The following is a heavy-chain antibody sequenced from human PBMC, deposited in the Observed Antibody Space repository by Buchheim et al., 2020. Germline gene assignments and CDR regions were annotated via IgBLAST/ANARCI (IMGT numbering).Heavy chain of an antibody. CDR1: GFTFSSYA. J-gene: IGHJ4*02. D-gene: IGHD4-17*01. V-gene: IGHV3-23*01. CDR2: ISGSGGST. CDR3: AKAPTRTTVKNRGYFDY. Sequence: EVQLLESGGGLVQPGGSLRLSCAASGFTFSSYALSWVRQAPGKGLEWVSAISGSGGSTYYADSVKGRFTISRDNSKNTLYLQMNSRRAEDTAVYYCAKAPTRTTVKNRGYFDYWGQGTL.